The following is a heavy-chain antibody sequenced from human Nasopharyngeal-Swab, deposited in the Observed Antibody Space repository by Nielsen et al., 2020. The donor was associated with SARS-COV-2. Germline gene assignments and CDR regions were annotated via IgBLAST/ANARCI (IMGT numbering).Heavy chain of an antibody. V-gene: IGHV3-30*07. D-gene: IGHD5-12*01. Sequence: DSVKGRFTISRDNSKNTLYPQMNSLRAEDTAVFYCARGYSGYDDAFDIWGQGTMVTVSS. CDR3: ARGYSGYDDAFDI. J-gene: IGHJ3*02.